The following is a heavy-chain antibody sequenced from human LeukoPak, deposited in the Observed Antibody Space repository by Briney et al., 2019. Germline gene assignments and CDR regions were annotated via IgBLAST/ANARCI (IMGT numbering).Heavy chain of an antibody. V-gene: IGHV1-46*01. D-gene: IGHD2-8*02. CDR2: SNPSGVGT. J-gene: IGHJ4*02. Sequence: ASVKVSCKASGYTFTSYYMHWVGQAPGQGLEWMGVSNPSGVGTKYAQKFQGRVTMTRDTSTTTVYMELSSLRSEDTAVYYCAREESGGYFDYWGQGTLVTVSS. CDR3: AREESGGYFDY. CDR1: GYTFTSYY.